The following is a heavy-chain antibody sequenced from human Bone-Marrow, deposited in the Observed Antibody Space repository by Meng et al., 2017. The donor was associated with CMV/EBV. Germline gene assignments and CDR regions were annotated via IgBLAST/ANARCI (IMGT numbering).Heavy chain of an antibody. CDR3: ARDRCSSTSCPVDY. V-gene: IGHV3-7*01. CDR2: INGDGSDK. J-gene: IGHJ4*02. D-gene: IGHD2-2*01. Sequence: GGSLRLSCAASGFTFRNYWMSWVRQAPGKGLEWVANINGDGSDKGYVDSVKGRFTISRDNARNSLYMEMNSLRPEDTAVYYCARDRCSSTSCPVDYWGQGTLVTVSS. CDR1: GFTFRNYW.